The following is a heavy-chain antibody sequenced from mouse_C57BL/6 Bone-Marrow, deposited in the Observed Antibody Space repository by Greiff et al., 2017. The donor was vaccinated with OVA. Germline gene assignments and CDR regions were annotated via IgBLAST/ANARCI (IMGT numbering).Heavy chain of an antibody. CDR3: ARGSSLYAMDY. J-gene: IGHJ4*01. Sequence: EVKLVEPGGGLVKPGGSLKLSCAASGFTFSSYAMSWVRQTPEKRLEWVATISAGGSYTYYPDNVKGRFTISRDNAKNNLYLQMSHLKSEDTAMYYCARGSSLYAMDYWGQGTSVTVSS. CDR2: ISAGGSYT. V-gene: IGHV5-4*03. CDR1: GFTFSSYA. D-gene: IGHD1-1*01.